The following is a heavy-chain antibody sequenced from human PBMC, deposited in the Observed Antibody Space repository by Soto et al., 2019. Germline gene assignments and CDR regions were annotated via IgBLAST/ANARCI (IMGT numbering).Heavy chain of an antibody. V-gene: IGHV3-23*01. CDR1: GLTFSSYA. D-gene: IGHD4-17*01. CDR2: ITGSGGTT. CDR3: ARDQNGYYVTAFDI. J-gene: IGHJ3*02. Sequence: EVQLLESGGGLVQPGGSLRLSCAASGLTFSSYAMNWVRQAPGKGLEWVSGITGSGGTTYYADSVKGRFSISRDNSKKTVYLQMNSLRAEDTAVYYCARDQNGYYVTAFDIWGQGTMVTVSS.